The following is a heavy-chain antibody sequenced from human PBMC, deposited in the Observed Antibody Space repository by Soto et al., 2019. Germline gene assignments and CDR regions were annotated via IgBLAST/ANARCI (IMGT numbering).Heavy chain of an antibody. J-gene: IGHJ4*02. V-gene: IGHV3-9*01. CDR3: ANTYSSSWYGGFDY. D-gene: IGHD6-13*01. CDR1: EFTFDDYA. CDR2: ISWSSGII. Sequence: EVQLVESGGGLVQPGRSLRLSCAASEFTFDDYAMHWVRQAPGKGLEWVSGISWSSGIIGYADSVKGRFTISRDNAKNFLYLQMNSLRAEDTALYYCANTYSSSWYGGFDYWGQGTLVTVSS.